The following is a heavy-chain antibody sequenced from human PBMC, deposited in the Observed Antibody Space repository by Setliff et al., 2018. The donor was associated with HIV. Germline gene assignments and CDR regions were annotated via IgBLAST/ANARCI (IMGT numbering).Heavy chain of an antibody. D-gene: IGHD5-12*01. CDR3: SKDRGQGYSGYYGCDS. J-gene: IGHJ5*02. CDR2: IYCDGSDR. V-gene: IGHV3-30*04. Sequence: PGGSLRLSCEASGFYCRGYAMNWVRQAPGKGVEWGAVIYCDGSDRSYADSVKGRFTISRDNSKNTVYLEMNSLRGYDTAVSFCSKDRGQGYSGYYGCDSWGQGTLVTVSS. CDR1: GFYCRGYA.